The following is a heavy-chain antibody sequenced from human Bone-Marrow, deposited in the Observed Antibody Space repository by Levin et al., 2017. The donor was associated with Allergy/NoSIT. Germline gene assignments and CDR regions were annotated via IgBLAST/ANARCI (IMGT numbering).Heavy chain of an antibody. CDR2: ISSSGRTT. D-gene: IGHD1-26*01. Sequence: SCAASGFTFRSKSMNWVRQAPGKGLEWVSYISSSGRTTYYADSVKGRFTISRDNAKNSLYLQMNSLRDEDTAMYYCAKDQQWELSHYFDSWGQGTLVTVSS. J-gene: IGHJ4*02. CDR3: AKDQQWELSHYFDS. V-gene: IGHV3-48*02. CDR1: GFTFRSKS.